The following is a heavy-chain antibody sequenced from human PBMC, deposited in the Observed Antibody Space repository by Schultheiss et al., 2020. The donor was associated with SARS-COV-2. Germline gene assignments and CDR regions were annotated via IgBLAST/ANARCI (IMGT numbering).Heavy chain of an antibody. V-gene: IGHV4-61*01. CDR1: GGSVSSGSYY. Sequence: SETLSLTCTVSGGSVSSGSYYWSWIRQPPGKGLEWIGYIYYSGSTNYCPSLKSRVTISVDTSKNQFSLKLSSVTAADTAVYYCAREIGRDGYNSYVYWGQGTLVTVSS. D-gene: IGHD5-24*01. J-gene: IGHJ4*02. CDR2: IYYSGST. CDR3: AREIGRDGYNSYVY.